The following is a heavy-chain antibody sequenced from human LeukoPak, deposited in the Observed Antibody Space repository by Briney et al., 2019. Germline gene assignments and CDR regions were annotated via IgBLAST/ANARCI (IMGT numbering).Heavy chain of an antibody. J-gene: IGHJ6*03. CDR3: ARQYYYYYYMDV. V-gene: IGHV1-2*02. CDR1: GYTFTGYY. Sequence: ASVKVSCKASGYTFTGYYIHWVRQAPGQGLEWMGWINPNSGATNYPQKFQGRVTMTRDTSISTAYMELSSLRSEDTAVYYCARQYYYYYYMDVWGKGTTVTVSS. CDR2: INPNSGAT.